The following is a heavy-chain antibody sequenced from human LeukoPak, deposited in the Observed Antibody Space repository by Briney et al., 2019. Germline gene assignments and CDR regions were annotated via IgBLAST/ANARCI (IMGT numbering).Heavy chain of an antibody. CDR3: ARTYYYDRAAYY. Sequence: PSETLSLTCTVSGGSISSSAYHWGWIRQPPGKGLEWIGTIYYSGSTYYNPSLQSRVTISVDTSKNQFSLKLSSVTAADTAVYYCARTYYYDRAAYYWGQGTLVTVSS. V-gene: IGHV4-39*07. CDR2: IYYSGST. D-gene: IGHD3-22*01. J-gene: IGHJ4*02. CDR1: GGSISSSAYH.